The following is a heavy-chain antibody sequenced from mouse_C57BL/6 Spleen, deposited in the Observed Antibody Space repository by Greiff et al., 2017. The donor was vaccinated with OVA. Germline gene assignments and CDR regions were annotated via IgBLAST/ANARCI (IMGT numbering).Heavy chain of an antibody. J-gene: IGHJ2*01. V-gene: IGHV1-69*01. CDR2: IDPSDSDT. D-gene: IGHD1-1*01. Sequence: QVQLKQPGAELVMPGASVKLSCKASGYTFTSYWMHWVKQRPGQGLEWIGEIDPSDSDTNYNQKFKGKATLTVEKSSSTAYMQLSSLTSEDSAVYYCARGELPGYFDYWGQGTTLTVSS. CDR1: GYTFTSYW. CDR3: ARGELPGYFDY.